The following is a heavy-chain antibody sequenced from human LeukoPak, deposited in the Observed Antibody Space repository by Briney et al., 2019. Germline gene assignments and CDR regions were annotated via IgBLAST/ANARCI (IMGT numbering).Heavy chain of an antibody. V-gene: IGHV3-23*01. D-gene: IGHD3-10*01. J-gene: IGHJ5*02. CDR1: GFTFSSYA. Sequence: GGSLRLSCAASGFTFSSYAMSWVRQAPGKGLEWVSAISGRGGSTYYADSVKGRFTISRDNSKNTLYLQMNSLRAEDTAVYYCAKEAWTVLPEGYNWFDPWGQGTLVTVSS. CDR2: ISGRGGST. CDR3: AKEAWTVLPEGYNWFDP.